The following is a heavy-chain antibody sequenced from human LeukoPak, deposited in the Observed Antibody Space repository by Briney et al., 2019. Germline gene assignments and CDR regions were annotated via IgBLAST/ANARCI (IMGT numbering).Heavy chain of an antibody. J-gene: IGHJ4*02. Sequence: TGGSLRLSCAASGFTFSSYAMSWVRQAPGKGLEYVSAISSTGGRTDYADSVKGRFTISRDNSKNTMYVQMSSLRAEDTAVYYCVRRENSGGWIDYWGQGTLVTVSS. D-gene: IGHD6-19*01. CDR2: ISSTGGRT. CDR3: VRRENSGGWIDY. CDR1: GFTFSSYA. V-gene: IGHV3-64*05.